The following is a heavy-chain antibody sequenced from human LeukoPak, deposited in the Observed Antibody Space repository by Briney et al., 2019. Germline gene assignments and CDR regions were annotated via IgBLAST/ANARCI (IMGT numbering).Heavy chain of an antibody. J-gene: IGHJ4*02. CDR3: ARDQGGSYGIDY. D-gene: IGHD1-26*01. CDR2: INAGNGNT. Sequence: ASVKVSCKASGYTFTSYAMHWVRQAPGQRLEWMGWINAGNGNTKYSQKFQGRVTITRDTSASTAYMELSSLRSEDTAVYYCARDQGGSYGIDYWGQGTLVTVSS. V-gene: IGHV1-3*01. CDR1: GYTFTSYA.